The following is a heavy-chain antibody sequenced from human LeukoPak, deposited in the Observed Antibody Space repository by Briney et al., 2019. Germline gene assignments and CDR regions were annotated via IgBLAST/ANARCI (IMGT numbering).Heavy chain of an antibody. V-gene: IGHV4-59*08. D-gene: IGHD6-13*01. CDR1: SASISSYY. J-gene: IGHJ4*02. Sequence: PSETLSLTCTVSSASISSYYWSWIRQPPGKGLEWIGYINYSGSTNYNPSLKSRVTISVDTSKNQLSLKLNSVTAADTAVYYCARHCGSSWQKPFDYWGQGTLVTVSS. CDR3: ARHCGSSWQKPFDY. CDR2: INYSGST.